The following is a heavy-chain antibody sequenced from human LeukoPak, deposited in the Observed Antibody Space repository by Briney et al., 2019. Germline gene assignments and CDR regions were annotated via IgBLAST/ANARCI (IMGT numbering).Heavy chain of an antibody. CDR2: ISGDGGST. D-gene: IGHD1-26*01. CDR1: GFTFDDYA. Sequence: PGGSLRLSCAASGFTFDDYAMHWVRQAPGKGLEWVSLISGDGGSTYYADSVRGRFTISRDNSKNSRYLQMNSLRTEDTALYYCAKAWYSGSYSGLDYWGQGTLVTVSS. V-gene: IGHV3-43*02. CDR3: AKAWYSGSYSGLDY. J-gene: IGHJ4*02.